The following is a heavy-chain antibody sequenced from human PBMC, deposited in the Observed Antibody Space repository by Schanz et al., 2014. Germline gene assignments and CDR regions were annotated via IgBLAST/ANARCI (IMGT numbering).Heavy chain of an antibody. D-gene: IGHD6-19*01. Sequence: GQLVESGGGVVQPGRSLRLSCAASGFSFSSYAMGWVRQAPGKGLEWVSLISDSGDTAYYADSVKGRFTISRDNFKGALYLQMSSLRAEDTAVYYCAASSGWHPSTDYWGQGTLVTVSS. J-gene: IGHJ4*02. V-gene: IGHV3-23*04. CDR2: ISDSGDTA. CDR3: AASSGWHPSTDY. CDR1: GFSFSSYA.